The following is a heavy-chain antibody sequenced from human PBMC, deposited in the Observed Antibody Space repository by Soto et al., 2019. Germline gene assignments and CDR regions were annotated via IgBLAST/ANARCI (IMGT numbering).Heavy chain of an antibody. V-gene: IGHV3-30*03. CDR1: GFTFSTFG. J-gene: IGHJ6*02. CDR2: MSHDEGNK. D-gene: IGHD1-26*01. CDR3: GRRGWHPRAYGVDV. Sequence: QVQLVESGGGVVQPGTSLRLSCAASGFTFSTFGMHWVRQAPGKGLEWVAVMSHDEGNKYYADSVKGRFTISRDYSKRTLYLQMNSLRIEDTAVYYCGRRGWHPRAYGVDVCGHGTTVTVAS.